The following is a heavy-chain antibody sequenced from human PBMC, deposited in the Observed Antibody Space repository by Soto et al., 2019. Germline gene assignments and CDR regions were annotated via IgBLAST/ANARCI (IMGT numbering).Heavy chain of an antibody. CDR3: AKDRSTMRWFDP. CDR2: VQMSGTT. Sequence: SETLSLTCAVSGASVRSYHWSWIRQAAGKGLEWIGRVQMSGTTNYNPSLKTRVTMSLDTSKNEVSLRMTSVTAADTAVYFCAKDRSTMRWFDPWGQGILVTV. J-gene: IGHJ5*02. CDR1: GASVRSYH. D-gene: IGHD1-1*01. V-gene: IGHV4-4*07.